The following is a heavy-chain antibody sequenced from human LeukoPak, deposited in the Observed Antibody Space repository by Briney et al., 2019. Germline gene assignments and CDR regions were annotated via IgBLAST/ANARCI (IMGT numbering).Heavy chain of an antibody. J-gene: IGHJ5*02. CDR3: ARGLVVVPAATDGELWFDP. CDR1: GASVSSGSYY. CDR2: IYYSGST. Sequence: PSETLSLTCNVSGASVSSGSYYWSWIRQPPGKGLEWIVYIYYSGSTNYNPSLKSRVTISVDTSKNQFYLKLSSVTAADTAVYYCARGLVVVPAATDGELWFDPWGQGTLVTVSS. V-gene: IGHV4-61*01. D-gene: IGHD2-2*01.